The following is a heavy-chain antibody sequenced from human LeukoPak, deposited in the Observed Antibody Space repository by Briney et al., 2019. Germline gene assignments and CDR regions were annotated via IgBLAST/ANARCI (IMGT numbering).Heavy chain of an antibody. CDR2: IYTSGST. Sequence: TSQTLSLTCTVSGGSISGGSYYWSWIRQPAGKGLEWIGRIYTSGSTNYNPSLKSRVTISVDTSKNQFSLKLSSVTAADTAVYYCARDHVLGFRYSYGLRGTTAWFDPWGQGTLVTVSS. J-gene: IGHJ5*02. CDR1: GGSISGGSYY. CDR3: ARDHVLGFRYSYGLRGTTAWFDP. D-gene: IGHD5-18*01. V-gene: IGHV4-61*02.